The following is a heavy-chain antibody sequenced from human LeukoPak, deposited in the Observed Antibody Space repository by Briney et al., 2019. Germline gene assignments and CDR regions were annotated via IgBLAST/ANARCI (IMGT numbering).Heavy chain of an antibody. CDR2: IYYSGST. Sequence: SETLSLTCTASGGSISSYYWSWIRQPPGKGLEWIGYIYYSGSTNYNPSLKSRVTISVDTSKNQFSLKLSSVTAADTAVYYCARVLYSYGSPRYFDYWGQGTLVTVSS. CDR3: ARVLYSYGSPRYFDY. CDR1: GGSISSYY. V-gene: IGHV4-59*01. J-gene: IGHJ4*02. D-gene: IGHD5-18*01.